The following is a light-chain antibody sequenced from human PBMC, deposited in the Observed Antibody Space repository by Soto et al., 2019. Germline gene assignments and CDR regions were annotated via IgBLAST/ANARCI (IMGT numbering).Light chain of an antibody. V-gene: IGLV2-23*01. CDR3: CSYAGSNRGV. CDR2: EGS. CDR1: SSDVGSYNL. Sequence: QSALTQPDSVSGSPGQSITISCTGTSSDVGSYNLVSWYQQHPGKAPKLMIYEGSKRPSGVSNRFSGSKSGNTASLTISGLQAEDEADYYCCSYAGSNRGVFGGGTKLTVL. J-gene: IGLJ2*01.